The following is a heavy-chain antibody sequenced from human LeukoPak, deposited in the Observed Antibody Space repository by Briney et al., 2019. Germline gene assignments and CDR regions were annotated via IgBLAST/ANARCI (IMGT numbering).Heavy chain of an antibody. CDR2: ISYDGRQN. V-gene: IGHV3-30*04. D-gene: IGHD2-15*01. CDR3: ARDGVVVVAATLFDY. CDR1: GFTFSTYA. Sequence: PGGSLRLSCAASGFTFSTYAMNWVRQAPGKGLEWVAVISYDGRQNYYADSVKGRFTISRDNSKNTLYLQMNSLRAEDTAVYYCARDGVVVVAATLFDYWGQGTLVTVSS. J-gene: IGHJ4*02.